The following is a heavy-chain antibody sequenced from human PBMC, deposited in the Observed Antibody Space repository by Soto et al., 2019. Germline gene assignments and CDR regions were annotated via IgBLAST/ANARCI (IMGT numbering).Heavy chain of an antibody. CDR3: ARAHPHDFWSGYYKAYFDY. CDR1: GGTFSSYA. CDR2: IIPIFGTA. V-gene: IGHV1-69*13. J-gene: IGHJ4*02. D-gene: IGHD3-3*01. Sequence: SVKVSCKASGGTFSSYAISWVRQAPGQGLEWMGGIIPIFGTANYAQKFQGRVTITADESTSTAYMELSSLRSEDTAVYYCARAHPHDFWSGYYKAYFDYWGQGTLVTVSS.